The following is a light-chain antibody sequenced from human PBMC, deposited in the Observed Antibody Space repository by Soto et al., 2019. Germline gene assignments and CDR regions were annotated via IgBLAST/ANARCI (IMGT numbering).Light chain of an antibody. CDR1: SSDVGGYNY. CDR3: SSYSSSSTRV. J-gene: IGLJ3*02. CDR2: DVS. Sequence: QSALTQPASVSGSPGQSITISCTGTSSDVGGYNYVSWYQQHPGKALKLMIYDVSNRPSGVSNRFSGSKSGNTASLTISWLHAEDEADYYCSSYSSSSTRVFGGGTKLTVL. V-gene: IGLV2-14*01.